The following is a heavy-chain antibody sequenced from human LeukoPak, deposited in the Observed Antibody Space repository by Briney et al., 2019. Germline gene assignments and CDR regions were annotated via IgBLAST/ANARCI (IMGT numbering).Heavy chain of an antibody. CDR2: ISYDGSIR. V-gene: IGHV3-30*18. D-gene: IGHD3-3*01. J-gene: IGHJ6*03. CDR3: AKSVWSKYQYFDYMDV. CDR1: GFAFGYYG. Sequence: PGGSLRLSCAASGFAFGYYGMHWVRQAPGKGLEWVAVISYDGSIRYYADSVKGRFTISRDNSQKILSLQMNSLRVEDTAVYYCAKSVWSKYQYFDYMDVWGRGTTVTVSS.